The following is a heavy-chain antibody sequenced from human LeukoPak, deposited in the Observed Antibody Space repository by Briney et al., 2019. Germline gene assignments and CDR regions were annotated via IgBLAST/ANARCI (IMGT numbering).Heavy chain of an antibody. V-gene: IGHV3-23*01. CDR3: ARGGSGWYEGDY. CDR1: GFTFSSYG. J-gene: IGHJ4*02. D-gene: IGHD6-19*01. Sequence: GGSLRLSCAASGFTFSSYGMSWVRQAPGKGLEWVSSISGSDYSTYYTDSVRGRFTISRDNSKNTLYLQMNSLRAEDTAVYYCARGGSGWYEGDYWGQGTLVTVSS. CDR2: ISGSDYST.